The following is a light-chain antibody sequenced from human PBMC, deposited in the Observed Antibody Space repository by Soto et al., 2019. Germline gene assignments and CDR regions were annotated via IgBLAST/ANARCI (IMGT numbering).Light chain of an antibody. CDR3: QPYNYAPLV. CDR1: QGIGDT. J-gene: IGKJ4*01. CDR2: DTS. Sequence: EVVMTQSPATLSVSPGEGVTLSCRANQGIGDTLAWYQHKPGQTPRHLIYDTSNRANGVPARVSGSRSVPEFTLTFNSLQSEDCAIYYCQPYNYAPLVFGGGTKVESK. V-gene: IGKV3-15*01.